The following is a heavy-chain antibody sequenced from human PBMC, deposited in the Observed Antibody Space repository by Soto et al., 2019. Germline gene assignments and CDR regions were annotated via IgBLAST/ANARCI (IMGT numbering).Heavy chain of an antibody. CDR3: ARKHSRGYFKWFDP. V-gene: IGHV5-51*01. CDR2: IYPGDFDT. D-gene: IGHD3-22*01. CDR1: GDRFTTYL. J-gene: IGHJ5*02. Sequence: GESLKSSCRVSGDRFTTYLIACVRQIPGKGLEWMVIIYPGDFDTRYSPSFQGQVTISVDKSINTAYLQWNILKDSDSGIYYWARKHSRGYFKWFDPWGKGKPVTVSS.